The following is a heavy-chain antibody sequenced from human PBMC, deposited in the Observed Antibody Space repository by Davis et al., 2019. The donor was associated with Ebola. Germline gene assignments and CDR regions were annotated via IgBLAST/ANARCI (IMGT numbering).Heavy chain of an antibody. V-gene: IGHV1-18*01. CDR2: ISAYNGNT. Sequence: ASVKVSCKASGYTFTSYGISWVRQAPGQGLEWMGWISAYNGNTNYAQKLQGRVTMTTDTSTSTAYMELRSLRSDDTAVYYCARAYYGSGSYYSPPWSLHAFDIWGQGTMVTVSS. CDR1: GYTFTSYG. D-gene: IGHD3-10*01. CDR3: ARAYYGSGSYYSPPWSLHAFDI. J-gene: IGHJ3*02.